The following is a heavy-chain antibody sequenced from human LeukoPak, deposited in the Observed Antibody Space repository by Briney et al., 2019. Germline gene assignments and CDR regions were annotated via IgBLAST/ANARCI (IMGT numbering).Heavy chain of an antibody. V-gene: IGHV3-23*01. CDR3: ASCRAAYNYLDY. J-gene: IGHJ4*02. CDR1: GFTFSSYA. D-gene: IGHD5-24*01. CDR2: ISGSGGST. Sequence: GGSLRLSCAASGFTFSSYAMSWVRQAPGKGLEWVSAISGSGGSTYYADSVKGRFTISRDNSKNTLYLQMNSLRFEDTAVYYCASCRAAYNYLDYWGQGTLVTVSS.